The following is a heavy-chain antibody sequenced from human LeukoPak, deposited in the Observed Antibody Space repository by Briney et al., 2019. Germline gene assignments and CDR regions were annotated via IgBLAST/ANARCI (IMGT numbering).Heavy chain of an antibody. CDR2: IRYDGSNK. D-gene: IGHD2-2*01. Sequence: GGSLRLSCAASGFTFSSYGMHWVRQAPGKGLEWVAFIRYDGSNKYYADSVKGRFTISRDNSKNTLYLHVNSLRPEDTAVYYCARGRLPAKGPHRYYYYMDVWGKGTTVTISS. CDR3: ARGRLPAKGPHRYYYYMDV. V-gene: IGHV3-30*02. CDR1: GFTFSSYG. J-gene: IGHJ6*03.